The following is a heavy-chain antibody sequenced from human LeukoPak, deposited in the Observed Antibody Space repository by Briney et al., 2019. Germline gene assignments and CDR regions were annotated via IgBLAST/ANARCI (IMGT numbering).Heavy chain of an antibody. CDR1: GFTFSDHY. D-gene: IGHD2-2*01. Sequence: GGSLRLSCAASGFTFSDHYMDWVRQAPGKGLEWVGRSRNKANSYTTEYAASVKGRFTISRDDSKNSLYLQMNSLKTEDTAVYYCARVVCTSTSCYDDYWGQGTLVTVSS. V-gene: IGHV3-72*01. CDR3: ARVVCTSTSCYDDY. CDR2: SRNKANSYTT. J-gene: IGHJ4*02.